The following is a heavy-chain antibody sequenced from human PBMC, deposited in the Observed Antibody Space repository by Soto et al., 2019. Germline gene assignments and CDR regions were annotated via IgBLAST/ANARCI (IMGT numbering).Heavy chain of an antibody. CDR2: MNPNSGNT. Sequence: ASVKVSCKASGYTFTSYDINWVRQATGQGLEWMGWMNPNSGNTGYAQKFQGRVTMTTDTSTNTAHMELRSLRSGDTAVYYCARTSVAQSEDYFDYWGQGTLVTVSS. CDR1: GYTFTSYD. D-gene: IGHD5-12*01. J-gene: IGHJ4*02. V-gene: IGHV1-8*01. CDR3: ARTSVAQSEDYFDY.